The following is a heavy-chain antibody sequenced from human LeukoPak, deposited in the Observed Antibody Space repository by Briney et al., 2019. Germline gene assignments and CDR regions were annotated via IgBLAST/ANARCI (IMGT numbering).Heavy chain of an antibody. CDR2: ISGRSSDI. Sequence: GGSLRLSCAASGFTFSSYGMSWVRQAPGKGLEWVSSISGRSSDIYYADSVKGRFTISRDNAKKSLFLQMNSLRAEDTAVYYCARRGYYDSSGFDYWGQGTLVTVSS. V-gene: IGHV3-21*01. CDR1: GFTFSSYG. D-gene: IGHD3-22*01. CDR3: ARRGYYDSSGFDY. J-gene: IGHJ4*02.